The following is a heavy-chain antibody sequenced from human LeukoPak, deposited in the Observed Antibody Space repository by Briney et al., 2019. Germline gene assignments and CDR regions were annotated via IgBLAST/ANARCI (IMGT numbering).Heavy chain of an antibody. D-gene: IGHD6-13*01. Sequence: ASVKVSFKASGYTFTGYYMHWVRQAPGQGLEWMGRINPNSGGTNYAQKFQGRVTLTRDTSISTAYMDLSRLRSDNTAVYYCARDRTSQLVRWGSSLDYWGQGTLVTVSS. CDR3: ARDRTSQLVRWGSSLDY. V-gene: IGHV1-2*06. J-gene: IGHJ4*02. CDR2: INPNSGGT. CDR1: GYTFTGYY.